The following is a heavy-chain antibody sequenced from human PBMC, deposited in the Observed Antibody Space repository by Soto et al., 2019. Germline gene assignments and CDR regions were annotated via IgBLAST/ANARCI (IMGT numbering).Heavy chain of an antibody. CDR1: GFTFSSYA. Sequence: GGSLRLSCAASGFTFSSYAMSWVRQAPGKGLKWLSSISGSGTSTYYADSVKGRFTISRDNSKNTMYLQMTNLKAEDTALYFCAKENTPDYGDYVDYWGQGTLVTVSS. V-gene: IGHV3-23*01. J-gene: IGHJ4*02. CDR3: AKENTPDYGDYVDY. CDR2: ISGSGTST. D-gene: IGHD4-17*01.